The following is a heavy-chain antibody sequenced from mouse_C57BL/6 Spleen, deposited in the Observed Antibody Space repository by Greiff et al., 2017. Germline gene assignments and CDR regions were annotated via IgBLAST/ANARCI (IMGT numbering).Heavy chain of an antibody. CDR2: ISDGGSYT. D-gene: IGHD1-1*01. Sequence: EVQLVESGGGLVKPGGSLKLSCAASGFTFSSYAMSWVRQTPEKRLEWVATISDGGSYTYYPDNVKGRFTISRDNAKNNLYLQMSHLKSEDTAMYYCAREDLPGSSSPYWYFDVWGTGTTVTVSS. J-gene: IGHJ1*03. CDR1: GFTFSSYA. CDR3: AREDLPGSSSPYWYFDV. V-gene: IGHV5-4*01.